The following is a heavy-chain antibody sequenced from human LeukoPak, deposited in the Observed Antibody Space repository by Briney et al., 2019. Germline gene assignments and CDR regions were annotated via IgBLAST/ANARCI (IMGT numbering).Heavy chain of an antibody. CDR3: AKGAGWYEY. V-gene: IGHV4-59*01. D-gene: IGHD6-19*01. CDR1: GGSISSDY. CDR2: INNNGRT. J-gene: IGHJ4*02. Sequence: SETLSLTCTASGGSISSDYWSWLRQPPGKGLEWIAYINNNGRTNYNPSLKSRATISGDTSKNRFSLRLTSVTPADTAVYYCAKGAGWYEYWGQGTLVTVSS.